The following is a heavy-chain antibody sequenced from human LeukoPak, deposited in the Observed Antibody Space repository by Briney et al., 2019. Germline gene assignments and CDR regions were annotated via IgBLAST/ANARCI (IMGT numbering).Heavy chain of an antibody. Sequence: GASVTVSCKASGYTFADYYMHWVRQAPGQGLEWMGWVDPNKGDTDYAQKFQGRVTMTRDTSMTTAYMELTRLTSDDTAVYYCARDQKSADNKVRKGAFDIWGQGTLVIVSS. D-gene: IGHD1-14*01. CDR3: ARDQKSADNKVRKGAFDI. CDR1: GYTFADYY. V-gene: IGHV1-2*02. CDR2: VDPNKGDT. J-gene: IGHJ3*02.